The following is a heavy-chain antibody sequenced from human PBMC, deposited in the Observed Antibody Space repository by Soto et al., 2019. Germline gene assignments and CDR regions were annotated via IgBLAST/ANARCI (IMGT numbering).Heavy chain of an antibody. V-gene: IGHV3-30*18. D-gene: IGHD2-15*01. CDR2: ISYDGSNK. CDR3: AKDWYLAY. CDR1: GFTFSSYG. Sequence: PGGSLRLSCAASGFTFSSYGMHWVRQAPGKGLEWVAVISYDGSNKYYADSVKGRFTISRDNSKNTLYLQMNSLRAEDTAVYYCAKDWYLAYWGQGTLVTVSS. J-gene: IGHJ4*02.